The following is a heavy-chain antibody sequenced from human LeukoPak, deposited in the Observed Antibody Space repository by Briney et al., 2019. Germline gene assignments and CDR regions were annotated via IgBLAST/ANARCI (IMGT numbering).Heavy chain of an antibody. V-gene: IGHV4-34*01. J-gene: IGHJ4*02. CDR1: GGSFTDYS. CDR2: INRSGST. D-gene: IGHD3-10*01. CDR3: ARRVLELYYFDF. Sequence: SETLSLTCAVYGGSFTDYSWSWIRQPPGKGLKWIGEINRSGSTNYNPSLKGRVTLSVDTSRKQFSLKLSSVTAADTAVYYCARRVLELYYFDFWGQGTLVTVSS.